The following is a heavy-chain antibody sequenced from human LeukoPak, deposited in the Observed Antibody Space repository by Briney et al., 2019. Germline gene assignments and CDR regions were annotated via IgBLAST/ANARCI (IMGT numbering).Heavy chain of an antibody. J-gene: IGHJ4*02. D-gene: IGHD3-10*01. CDR3: AVMLTMVRGAVGDH. Sequence: HWVRQAPGQGLEWMGWINPNSGGTKYALTFQGRVTMTRDTSISTAHMELSRLTFDDTAVYYCAVMLTMVRGAVGDHWGQGTLVTVSS. V-gene: IGHV1-2*02. CDR2: INPNSGGT.